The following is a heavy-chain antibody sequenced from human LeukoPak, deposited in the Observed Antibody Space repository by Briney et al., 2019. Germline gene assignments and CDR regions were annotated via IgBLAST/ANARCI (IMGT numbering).Heavy chain of an antibody. D-gene: IGHD4-17*01. V-gene: IGHV1-69*13. CDR2: IIPIFGTA. J-gene: IGHJ4*02. Sequence: ASVKVSCKASGYTFTGYYMHWVRQAPGQGLEWVGGIIPIFGTANYAQKFQGRVTITADESTSTAYMELSSLRSEDTAVYYCARDLGDYENYWGQGTLVTVSS. CDR3: ARDLGDYENY. CDR1: GYTFTGYY.